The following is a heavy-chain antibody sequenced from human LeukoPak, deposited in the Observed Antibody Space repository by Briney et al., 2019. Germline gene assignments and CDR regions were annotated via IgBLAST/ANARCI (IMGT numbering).Heavy chain of an antibody. D-gene: IGHD3-10*01. Sequence: GGSLRLSCAASGFTFSSYSMNWVRQAPGKGLEWVSSISSSRNYIYYADSVKGRFTISRDNAKNSLYLQMNSLRAEDTAVYYCAKDIGSYYDYWGQGILVTVSS. CDR2: ISSSRNYI. CDR3: AKDIGSYYDY. V-gene: IGHV3-21*01. J-gene: IGHJ4*02. CDR1: GFTFSSYS.